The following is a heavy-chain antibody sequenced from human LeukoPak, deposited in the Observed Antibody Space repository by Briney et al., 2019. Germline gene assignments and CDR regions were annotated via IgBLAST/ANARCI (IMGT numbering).Heavy chain of an antibody. CDR1: GGSIISGDYY. D-gene: IGHD3-10*01. CDR2: IYCSGRT. V-gene: IGHV4-30-4*08. J-gene: IGHJ5*02. CDR3: ACEVRPWNWFDP. Sequence: PSQTLSLTCTVSGGSIISGDYYWSWIRQPPGKGLEWIGYIYCSGRTYYNPSIKSRVTISVDTSKTQFSLKLSSVTAADTAVYYWACEVRPWNWFDPWGQGTLVTVSS.